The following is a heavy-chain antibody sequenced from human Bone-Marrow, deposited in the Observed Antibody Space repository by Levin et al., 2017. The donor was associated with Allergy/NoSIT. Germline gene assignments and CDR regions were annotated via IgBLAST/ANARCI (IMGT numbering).Heavy chain of an antibody. V-gene: IGHV1-2*06. CDR2: INPKSGDI. CDR3: ARGYSGYDYFTYFDY. CDR1: GYIFTNYY. J-gene: IGHJ4*02. D-gene: IGHD5-12*01. Sequence: PGASVKVSCKASGYIFTNYYMHFVRQAPGQGLEWMGRINPKSGDIKFSQKFQGRVTMTRDASISTAYMELSRLTSDDTAMYYCARGYSGYDYFTYFDYWGQGTLVTVSS.